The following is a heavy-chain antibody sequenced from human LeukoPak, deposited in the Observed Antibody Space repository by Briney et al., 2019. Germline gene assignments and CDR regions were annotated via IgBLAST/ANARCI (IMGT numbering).Heavy chain of an antibody. CDR1: GDSISIYY. D-gene: IGHD3-10*01. V-gene: IGHV4-59*01. CDR2: IYDSGTT. CDR3: ARDGGGYYYGSGSYYNDY. Sequence: SETLSLTCTVSGDSISIYYWNWIRQPPGKGLEWIGHIYDSGTTHYNPSLKSRVTISVDTSKNQFSLKLNSVTAADTAVYYCARDGGGYYYGSGSYYNDYWGQGTLVTVSS. J-gene: IGHJ4*02.